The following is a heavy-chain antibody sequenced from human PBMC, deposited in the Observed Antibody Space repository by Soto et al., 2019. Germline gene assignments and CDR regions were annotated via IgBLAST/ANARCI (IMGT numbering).Heavy chain of an antibody. D-gene: IGHD1-26*01. V-gene: IGHV3-30-3*01. J-gene: IGHJ4*02. CDR2: ISYDGSNK. CDR3: ARGAPNRSTTRDQNFDY. Sequence: GSLRLSCAASGFTFSSYAMHWVRQAPGKGLEWVAVISYDGSNKYYADSVKGRFTISRDNSKNTLYLQMNSLRAEDTAVYYCARGAPNRSTTRDQNFDYWGQGTLVTVSS. CDR1: GFTFSSYA.